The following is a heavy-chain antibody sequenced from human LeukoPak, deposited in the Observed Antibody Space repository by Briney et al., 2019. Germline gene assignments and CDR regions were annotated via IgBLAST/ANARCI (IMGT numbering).Heavy chain of an antibody. CDR2: ITSNGGST. Sequence: PGGSLRLSCSPPGFTFSTNSMHWVRQAPGKGMDYVSAITSNGGSTYYADSVKGRFTISRDNSKNTLYLQMSSLRAEDTAVYYCVTVGMTSIWSYLRFDPRGQGTLVSVSS. D-gene: IGHD1-26*01. CDR3: VTVGMTSIWSYLRFDP. CDR1: GFTFSTNS. V-gene: IGHV3-64D*08. J-gene: IGHJ5*02.